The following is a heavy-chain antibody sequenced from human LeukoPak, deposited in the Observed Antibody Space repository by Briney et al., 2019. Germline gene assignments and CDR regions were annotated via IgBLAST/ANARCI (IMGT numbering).Heavy chain of an antibody. Sequence: ASVKVSCKASGYTFTSYGISWVRQAPGQGLEWMGWISAYNGNTNYAQKLQGRVTMTTDTSTSTAYMELSSLRSEDTAVYYCARASQVAYCSSTSCQNWFDPWGQGTLVTVSS. D-gene: IGHD2-2*01. CDR1: GYTFTSYG. CDR3: ARASQVAYCSSTSCQNWFDP. V-gene: IGHV1-18*01. J-gene: IGHJ5*02. CDR2: ISAYNGNT.